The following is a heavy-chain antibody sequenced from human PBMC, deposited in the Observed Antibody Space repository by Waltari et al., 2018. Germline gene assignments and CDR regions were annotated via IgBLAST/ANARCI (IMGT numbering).Heavy chain of an antibody. CDR2: VSYSGTT. J-gene: IGHJ3*01. D-gene: IGHD5-12*01. CDR1: GVSITSNRHY. CDR3: ATYIGASVGTAAFDV. Sequence: QLQLQESGPRLVRPSETLSLICRVSGVSITSNRHYWAWIRQSPGQGLELIWTVSYSGTTYISPALKSRVSVSRDTSKNQVSLILGSVTAADMAVYYCATYIGASVGTAAFDVWGQGTMVTVSS. V-gene: IGHV4-39*01.